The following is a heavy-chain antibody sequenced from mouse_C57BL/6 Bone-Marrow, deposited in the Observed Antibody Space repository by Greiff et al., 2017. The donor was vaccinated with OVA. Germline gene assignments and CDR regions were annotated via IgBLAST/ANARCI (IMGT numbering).Heavy chain of an antibody. CDR2: IHPNSGST. CDR1: GYTFTSYW. J-gene: IGHJ4*01. V-gene: IGHV1-64*01. CDR3: ARCLPHYYAMDY. Sequence: QVQLQQPGAELVKPGASVKLSCKASGYTFTSYWMHWVKQRPGQGLEWIGMIHPNSGSTNYNEKFKSKATLTVDKSSSTAYMQLSSLTSEDSAVYYCARCLPHYYAMDYGGQGTSVTVSS.